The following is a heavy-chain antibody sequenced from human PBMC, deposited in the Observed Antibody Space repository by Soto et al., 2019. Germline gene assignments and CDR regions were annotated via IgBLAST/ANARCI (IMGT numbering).Heavy chain of an antibody. Sequence: EVQLVESGGGLVQPGGSLRLSCAAPGFTFSSYDMNWVRQAPGKGLEWVSYISSSGSTIYYADSVKGRFTISRDNAKNSLYLQMNSLRAEDTAVDYCARNTDYGDYYYYYGMDVWGQGTTVTVSS. J-gene: IGHJ6*02. CDR1: GFTFSSYD. D-gene: IGHD4-17*01. CDR3: ARNTDYGDYYYYYGMDV. V-gene: IGHV3-48*03. CDR2: ISSSGSTI.